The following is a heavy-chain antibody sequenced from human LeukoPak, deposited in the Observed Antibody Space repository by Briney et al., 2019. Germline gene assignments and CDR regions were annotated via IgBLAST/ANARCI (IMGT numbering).Heavy chain of an antibody. J-gene: IGHJ4*02. V-gene: IGHV4-39*07. CDR3: ARDFNASRPFFDY. Sequence: SETLSLTCTVSGGSISSSSYYWGWIRQPPGKGLEWIGSIYYSGSTYYNPSLKSRVTISVDTSKNQFSLKLSSVTAADTAVYYCARDFNASRPFFDYWGQGTLVTVSS. CDR2: IYYSGST. CDR1: GGSISSSSYY.